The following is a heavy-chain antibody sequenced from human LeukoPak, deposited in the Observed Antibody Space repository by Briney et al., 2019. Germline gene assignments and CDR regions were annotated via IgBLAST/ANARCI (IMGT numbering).Heavy chain of an antibody. Sequence: SETLSLTCAVYGGSFSGYYWSWIRQPPGKGLEWIGEINHSGSTNYNPSLKRRVTISVDTSKNQFSLKLSSVTAADTAVYYCARRNRGNWFDPWGQGTLVTVSS. CDR3: ARRNRGNWFDP. CDR2: INHSGST. CDR1: GGSFSGYY. V-gene: IGHV4-34*01. J-gene: IGHJ5*02.